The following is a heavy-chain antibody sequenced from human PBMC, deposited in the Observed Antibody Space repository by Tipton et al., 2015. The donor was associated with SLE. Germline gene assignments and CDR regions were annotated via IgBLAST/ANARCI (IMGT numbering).Heavy chain of an antibody. CDR1: GGSFSGYY. D-gene: IGHD2-2*01. CDR3: ARGGYCSRTSCYGAMDV. J-gene: IGHJ6*02. V-gene: IGHV4-34*01. CDR2: INHSGST. Sequence: TLSLTCAVYGGSFSGYYWSWIRQPPGKGLEWIGEINHSGSTDYKPPLRSRVTISVDTSKNQLSLKLTSVTAADTAVYYCARGGYCSRTSCYGAMDVWGQGTTVTVSS.